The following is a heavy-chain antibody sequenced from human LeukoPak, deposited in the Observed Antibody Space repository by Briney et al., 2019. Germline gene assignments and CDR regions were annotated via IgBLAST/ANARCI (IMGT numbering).Heavy chain of an antibody. V-gene: IGHV3-30*02. CDR1: GFTFSSYG. J-gene: IGHJ4*02. CDR2: IRYDGSNK. Sequence: PGGSLRLSCAASGFTFSSYGMHWVRQAPGKGLEWVAFIRYDGSNKYYADSVKGRYTISRDNSKNTLYLQMNSLGAEDTAVYYCAKDHTVAIQWLVDDYWGQGTLVTVSS. CDR3: AKDHTVAIQWLVDDY. D-gene: IGHD6-19*01.